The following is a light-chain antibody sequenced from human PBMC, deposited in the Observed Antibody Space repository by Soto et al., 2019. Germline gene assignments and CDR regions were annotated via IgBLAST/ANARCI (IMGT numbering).Light chain of an antibody. Sequence: EIAMTQSPATLSVSPGASATLSCRASQIIATRLAGSQQKAGHAPRLLVYGSFNRATGIPTRFSGSGSATDFTLTIDSLQSDDSAIYYCQQYFNWPPEYTGRQGTKLDIK. CDR3: QQYFNWPPEYT. CDR2: GSF. J-gene: IGKJ2*01. V-gene: IGKV3-15*01. CDR1: QIIATR.